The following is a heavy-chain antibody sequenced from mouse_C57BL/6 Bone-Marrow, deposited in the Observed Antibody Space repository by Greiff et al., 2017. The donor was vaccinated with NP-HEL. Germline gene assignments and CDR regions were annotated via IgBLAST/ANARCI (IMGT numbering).Heavy chain of an antibody. CDR2: INPGSGGT. CDR3: ARRDYSNLYAMDY. V-gene: IGHV1-54*01. D-gene: IGHD2-5*01. Sequence: QVQLQQSGAELVRPGTSVKVSCKASGYAFTNYLIEWVKQRPGQGLEWIGVINPGSGGTNYNEKFKGKATLTADKSSSTAYMQLSSLTSEDSAVYFCARRDYSNLYAMDYWGQGTSVTGSS. J-gene: IGHJ4*01. CDR1: GYAFTNYL.